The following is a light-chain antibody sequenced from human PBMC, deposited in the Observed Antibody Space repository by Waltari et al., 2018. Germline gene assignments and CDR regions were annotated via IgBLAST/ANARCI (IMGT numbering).Light chain of an antibody. V-gene: IGLV1-44*01. J-gene: IGLJ3*02. CDR1: TFNIGSTI. Sequence: QSVLTQPPSASGTPGQRVTMSCSGSTFNIGSTIVNWYQQFPGTAPKLLIYTNNQRPSGVPDRISGSKSGTSASLAISGLQSEDEAVYYCAAWDDTLSGPVFGGGTKLTVL. CDR3: AAWDDTLSGPV. CDR2: TNN.